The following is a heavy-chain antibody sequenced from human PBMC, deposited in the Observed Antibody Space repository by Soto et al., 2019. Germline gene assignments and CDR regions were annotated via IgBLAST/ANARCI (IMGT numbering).Heavy chain of an antibody. J-gene: IGHJ6*03. CDR2: INHSGST. CDR1: GGSFSGYY. CDR3: ARGLRPPGLSNYYYYYMDV. Sequence: PSETLSLTCAVYGGSFSGYYWSWIRQPPGKGLEWIGEINHSGSTNYNPSLKSRVTISVDTSKNQFSLKLSSVTAADTAVYYCARGLRPPGLSNYYYYYMDVWGKGTTVTVSS. D-gene: IGHD3-16*02. V-gene: IGHV4-34*01.